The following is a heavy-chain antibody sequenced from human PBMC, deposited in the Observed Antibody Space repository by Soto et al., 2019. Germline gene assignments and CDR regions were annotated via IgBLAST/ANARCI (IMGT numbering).Heavy chain of an antibody. CDR2: ISYDGSNK. CDR3: AKDSGCSSTSCYRYFDL. CDR1: GFTFSSYG. D-gene: IGHD2-2*02. V-gene: IGHV3-30*18. Sequence: QVQLVESGGGVVQPGRSLRLSCAASGFTFSSYGMHWVRQAPGKGLEWVAVISYDGSNKYYADSVKGRFTISRDNSKNTLYLQMNSLRAEDTAVYYCAKDSGCSSTSCYRYFDLWCRGTLVTVSS. J-gene: IGHJ2*01.